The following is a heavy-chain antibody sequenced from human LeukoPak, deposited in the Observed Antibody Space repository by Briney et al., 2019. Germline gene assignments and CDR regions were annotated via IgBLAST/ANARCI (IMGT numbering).Heavy chain of an antibody. CDR3: ARDHGYFGMDV. Sequence: SETLSLTCIVSGGSIGNYYWNWIRQPPGKGLEWIGYTSYSGNTIYNPSLKSRVTISIDPFKNQLSLKVTSVTATDTAVYYCARDHGYFGMDVWGQGTTVTISS. V-gene: IGHV4-59*01. CDR2: TSYSGNT. CDR1: GGSIGNYY. J-gene: IGHJ6*02.